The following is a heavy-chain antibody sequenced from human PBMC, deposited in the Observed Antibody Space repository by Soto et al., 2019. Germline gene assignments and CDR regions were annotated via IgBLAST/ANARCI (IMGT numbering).Heavy chain of an antibody. CDR1: DFLFPDAW. Sequence: GSLILSCCPSDFLFPDAWINWFRQAPGKGLEWVGRIKTKAQGETKDYAAPVKGRFTISRDDSRNTLHLQMTSLRTEDTALYYCTTGSYQGYWGQGVLVTVSS. CDR3: TTGSYQGY. V-gene: IGHV3-15*07. J-gene: IGHJ4*02. D-gene: IGHD2-2*01. CDR2: IKTKAQGETK.